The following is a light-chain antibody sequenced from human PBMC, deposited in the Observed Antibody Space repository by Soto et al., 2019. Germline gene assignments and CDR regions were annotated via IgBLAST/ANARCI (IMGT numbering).Light chain of an antibody. V-gene: IGKV3-20*01. CDR1: QSVSSSY. J-gene: IGKJ2*01. CDR3: QQYTNSPLYT. CDR2: GAS. Sequence: EIVLTQSPGTLSLSPGERATLSCRASQSVSSSYLAWYQQKPGQGPRLLIYGASSRATGVPDRFSGSGSGTEFTLIILRLEPEDFALYYSQQYTNSPLYTFGQGTKLEIK.